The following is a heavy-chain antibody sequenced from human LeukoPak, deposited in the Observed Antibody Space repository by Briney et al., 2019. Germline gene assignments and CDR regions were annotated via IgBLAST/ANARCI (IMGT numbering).Heavy chain of an antibody. V-gene: IGHV1-69*05. J-gene: IGHJ4*02. Sequence: GASVKVSCKASGGTFSSYVISWVRQAPGQGLEWMGGIIPIFGTANYARKFQGRVTITTDESTSTAYMELSSLRSEDTAVYYCARDRSYYDSGVYYSFDYWGQGTLVTVSS. CDR3: ARDRSYYDSGVYYSFDY. CDR1: GGTFSSYV. D-gene: IGHD3-22*01. CDR2: IIPIFGTA.